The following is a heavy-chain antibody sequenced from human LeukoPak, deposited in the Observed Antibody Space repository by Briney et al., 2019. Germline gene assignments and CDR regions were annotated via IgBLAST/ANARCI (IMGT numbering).Heavy chain of an antibody. CDR1: GGSISSYY. J-gene: IGHJ5*02. D-gene: IGHD6-13*01. V-gene: IGHV4-4*07. CDR3: ARGGEAAAGTKNWFDP. Sequence: SETLSLTCTVSGGSISSYYCSWIRQPAGKGLEWIGRIYTSGSTNYNPSLKSRVTMSVDTSKNQFSLKLSSVTAADTAVYYCARGGEAAAGTKNWFDPWGQGTLVTVSS. CDR2: IYTSGST.